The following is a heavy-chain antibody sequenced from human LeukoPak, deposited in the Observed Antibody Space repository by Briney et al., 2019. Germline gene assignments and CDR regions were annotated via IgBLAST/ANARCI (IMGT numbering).Heavy chain of an antibody. CDR2: INHSGST. V-gene: IGHV4-34*01. J-gene: IGHJ4*02. D-gene: IGHD3-16*01. CDR3: ARDWGSLVFDY. CDR1: GGSFSGYY. Sequence: SKTLSLTCAVYGGSFSGYYWSWIRQPPGKGLEWIGEINHSGSTNYNPSLKSRVTISVDTSKNQFSLKLSSVTAADTAVYYCARDWGSLVFDYWGQGTLVTVSS.